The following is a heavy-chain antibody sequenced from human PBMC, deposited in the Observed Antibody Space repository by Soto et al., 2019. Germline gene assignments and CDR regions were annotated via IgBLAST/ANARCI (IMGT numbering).Heavy chain of an antibody. J-gene: IGHJ4*02. D-gene: IGHD2-21*02. CDR3: PTEFFGLVTSVTSDNH. Sequence: VQLVESGGGLVKPGSSLRLSCAASGFTFSNAWMNWVRQSPGKGLEWVGRIKKIIEGGTTNYTASVKGRFTISRDDSRSTVYLQMNSLKIKDTAVYYCPTEFFGLVTSVTSDNHWGQGTLVTVSS. CDR1: GFTFSNAW. V-gene: IGHV3-15*01. CDR2: IKKIIEGGTT.